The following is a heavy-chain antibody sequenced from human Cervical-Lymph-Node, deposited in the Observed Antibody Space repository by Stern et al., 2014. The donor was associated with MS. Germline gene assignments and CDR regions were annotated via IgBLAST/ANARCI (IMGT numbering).Heavy chain of an antibody. D-gene: IGHD3-10*01. J-gene: IGHJ4*02. CDR1: GFTFSSYG. Sequence: VQLVESGGGVVQPGGSLRLSCAASGFTFSSYGMHWVRQAPGQGLEWVAVISYDGGNKYYADSLKGRLTISRDNYKNTLYLQMNSLRAEDTAVYYCAKDSGSTTTGDYFEYWGQGTLVTVSS. CDR3: AKDSGSTTTGDYFEY. V-gene: IGHV3-30*18. CDR2: ISYDGGNK.